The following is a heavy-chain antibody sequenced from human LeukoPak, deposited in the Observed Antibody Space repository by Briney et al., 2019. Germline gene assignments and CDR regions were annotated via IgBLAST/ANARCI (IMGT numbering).Heavy chain of an antibody. Sequence: QPGGSLRLSGAASGFTFSSYAMGWVRQAPGKGLEGVAAISDSGGNTYYADSVKGRFTISRDHSKNTLSLQMNSLRAEDTAVYYCTKGRVYLYYFESWGQGTLVTVSS. J-gene: IGHJ4*02. V-gene: IGHV3-23*01. CDR2: ISDSGGNT. CDR1: GFTFSSYA. CDR3: TKGRVYLYYFES.